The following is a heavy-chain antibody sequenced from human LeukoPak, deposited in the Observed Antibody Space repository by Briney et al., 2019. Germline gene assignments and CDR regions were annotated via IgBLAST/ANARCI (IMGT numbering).Heavy chain of an antibody. CDR3: ARPLAVTGPVALGMDV. CDR2: IYPGNSHT. V-gene: IGHV5-51*01. J-gene: IGHJ6*02. Sequence: GESLKISCKVSGYSFTSYWIGWVRQMPGRGLEWMGIIYPGNSHTTYSPSFQGQVTISADKSISTAYLQWSSLKASDTAIYYCARPLAVTGPVALGMDVWGLGTTVTVSS. CDR1: GYSFTSYW. D-gene: IGHD6-19*01.